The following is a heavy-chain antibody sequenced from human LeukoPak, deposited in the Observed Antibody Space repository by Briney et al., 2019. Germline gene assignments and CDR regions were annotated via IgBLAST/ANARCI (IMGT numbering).Heavy chain of an antibody. V-gene: IGHV3-48*01. CDR3: ARGGSYLSAFDI. D-gene: IGHD1-26*01. J-gene: IGHJ3*02. CDR1: GFTFSAYS. Sequence: PGGSLRLSCATSGFTFSAYSMSWVRQAPGKGLEWVSHITRPGTTIYYAESVRGRFSISRDNSKNTLYLQMNSLRAEDTAVYYCARGGSYLSAFDIWGQGTMVTVSS. CDR2: ITRPGTTI.